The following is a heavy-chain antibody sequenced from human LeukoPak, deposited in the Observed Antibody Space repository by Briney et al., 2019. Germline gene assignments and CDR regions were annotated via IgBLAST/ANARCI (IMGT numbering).Heavy chain of an antibody. CDR1: GFTFSSYG. Sequence: GGSPRLSCAASGFTFSSYGMHWVRQAPGKGLEWVAFIRYDGSNKYYADSVKGRFTISRDNSKNTLYLQMNSLRAEDTAVYYCAKDRDESSDFDYWGQGTLVTVSS. V-gene: IGHV3-30*02. J-gene: IGHJ4*02. CDR2: IRYDGSNK. D-gene: IGHD3-22*01. CDR3: AKDRDESSDFDY.